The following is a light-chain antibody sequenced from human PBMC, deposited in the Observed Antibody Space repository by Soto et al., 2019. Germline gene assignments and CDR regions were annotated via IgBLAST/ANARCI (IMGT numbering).Light chain of an antibody. CDR3: QQSGSSPFT. CDR1: QSVSSN. Sequence: EIVMTQSPATLSVSPGERATLSCRASQSVSSNLAWYQQKPGQAPSLLIYGASTRATGTPARFSGSGSGTDFTLTIRRLEPEDFAVYYCQQSGSSPFTFGPGTRVDIK. J-gene: IGKJ3*01. V-gene: IGKV3-15*01. CDR2: GAS.